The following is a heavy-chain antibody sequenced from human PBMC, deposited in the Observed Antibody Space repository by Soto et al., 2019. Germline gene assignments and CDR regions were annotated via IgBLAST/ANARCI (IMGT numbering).Heavy chain of an antibody. J-gene: IGHJ6*03. CDR3: ARDLLDIVVVPAANYYYYYYMDV. CDR1: GFTFSSYW. V-gene: IGHV3-7*01. Sequence: GGSLRLSCAASGFTFSSYWMSWVRQAPGKGLEWVANIKQDGSEKYYVDSVKGRFTISRDNAKNSLYLQMNSLRAEDTAVYYCARDLLDIVVVPAANYYYYYYMDVWGKGTTVTVSS. D-gene: IGHD2-2*01. CDR2: IKQDGSEK.